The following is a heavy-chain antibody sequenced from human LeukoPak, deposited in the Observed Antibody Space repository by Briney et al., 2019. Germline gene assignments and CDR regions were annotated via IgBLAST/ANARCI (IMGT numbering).Heavy chain of an antibody. Sequence: GVPLRLSCAAWGFTYSSYPMIVARQSPGEALEGVSAISGSGGSTYSADSVNGRFTISGDNSNTKMSLQMKMLSAEDKAVYDYAKSPSSGWPDPFDYWGQGTLVIVSS. V-gene: IGHV3-23*01. CDR2: ISGSGGST. J-gene: IGHJ4*02. D-gene: IGHD6-19*01. CDR3: AKSPSSGWPDPFDY. CDR1: GFTYSSYP.